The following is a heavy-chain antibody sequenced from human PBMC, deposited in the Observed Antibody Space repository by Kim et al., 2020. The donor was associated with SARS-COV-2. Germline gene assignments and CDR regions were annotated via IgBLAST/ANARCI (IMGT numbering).Heavy chain of an antibody. CDR1: GYSISSGYY. CDR3: ARTYGSGTFDY. V-gene: IGHV4-38-2*02. J-gene: IGHJ4*02. CDR2: IYHSGTT. D-gene: IGHD3-10*01. Sequence: SETLSLTCSVSGYSISSGYYWGWIRQPPGKGLQWIGTIYHSGTTYYNPSLKSRVTISVDTSKNQFSLKLNSVTAADTAVYYCARTYGSGTFDYWGQGTLVTVSS.